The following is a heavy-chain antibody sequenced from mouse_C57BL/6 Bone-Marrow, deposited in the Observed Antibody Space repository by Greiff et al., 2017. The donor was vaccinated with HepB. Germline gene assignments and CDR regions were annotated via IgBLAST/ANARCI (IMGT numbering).Heavy chain of an antibody. CDR1: GFTFSSYA. CDR3: ARATIWYFDV. J-gene: IGHJ1*03. V-gene: IGHV5-4*01. Sequence: EVQGVESGGGLVKPGGSLKLSCAASGFTFSSYAMSWVRQTPEKRLEWVATISDGGSYTYYPDNVKGRFTISRDNAKNNLYLQMSHLKSEDTAMYYCARATIWYFDVWGTGTTVTVSS. D-gene: IGHD1-1*02. CDR2: ISDGGSYT.